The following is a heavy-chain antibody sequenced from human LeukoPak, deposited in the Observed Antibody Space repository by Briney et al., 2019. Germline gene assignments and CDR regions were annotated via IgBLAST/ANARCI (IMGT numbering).Heavy chain of an antibody. Sequence: GGSLRLSCAASGFTFNNYWMHWVRQAPGKGLVWVSRIDNDGSNTNYADSVKGRFTISRDNAKNTLYLQMNSLRAEDTAVYYCARNSRSSGWLYFDYWGQGTLVTVSS. CDR3: ARNSRSSGWLYFDY. V-gene: IGHV3-74*01. CDR1: GFTFNNYW. D-gene: IGHD6-19*01. J-gene: IGHJ4*02. CDR2: IDNDGSNT.